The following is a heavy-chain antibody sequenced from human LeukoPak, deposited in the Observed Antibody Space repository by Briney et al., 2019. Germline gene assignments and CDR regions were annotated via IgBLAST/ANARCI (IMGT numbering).Heavy chain of an antibody. D-gene: IGHD3-22*01. CDR2: IFYSWST. CDR1: GGSISSGGYC. Sequence: PSETLSLTSTVSGGSISSGGYCWSWIRQHPGKGLEWIGYIFYSWSTYYSPSLKSRVTISVDTSKNQFSLKLSSVTAADTAVYYCARAFSSGYYYFDYWGQGTLVTVSS. CDR3: ARAFSSGYYYFDY. V-gene: IGHV4-31*03. J-gene: IGHJ4*02.